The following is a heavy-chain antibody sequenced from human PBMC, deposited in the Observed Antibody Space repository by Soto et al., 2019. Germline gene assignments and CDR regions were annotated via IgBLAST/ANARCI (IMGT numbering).Heavy chain of an antibody. D-gene: IGHD6-13*01. Sequence: SETLSLTYTVSGGSISSYYWSWIRQPPGKGLEWIGYIYYSGSTNYNPSLKSRVTISVDTSKNQFSLKLSSVTAADTAVYYCATTLYSSSWYEDLGAFDIWGQGTMVTVSS. CDR1: GGSISSYY. CDR3: ATTLYSSSWYEDLGAFDI. V-gene: IGHV4-59*08. J-gene: IGHJ3*02. CDR2: IYYSGST.